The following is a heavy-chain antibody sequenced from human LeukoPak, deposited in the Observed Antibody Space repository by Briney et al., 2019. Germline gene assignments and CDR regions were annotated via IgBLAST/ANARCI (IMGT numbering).Heavy chain of an antibody. Sequence: PGGSLRLSCAASGFTFSSHSMNWVRQAPGKGLEWVSYTSSSSTIYYADSVKGRFTISRDNAKNSLYLQMNSLRAEDTAVYYCAKDQGYYDFWSGYPPAFDYWGQGTLVTVSS. J-gene: IGHJ4*02. V-gene: IGHV3-48*01. CDR1: GFTFSSHS. D-gene: IGHD3-3*01. CDR3: AKDQGYYDFWSGYPPAFDY. CDR2: TSSSSTI.